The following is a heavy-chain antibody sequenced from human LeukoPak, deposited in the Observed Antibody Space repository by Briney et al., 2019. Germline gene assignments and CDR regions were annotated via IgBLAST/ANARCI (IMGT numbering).Heavy chain of an antibody. D-gene: IGHD3-10*02. CDR1: GGSISSGGYS. J-gene: IGHJ4*02. CDR2: IYHSGST. Sequence: SETLSLTCAVSGGSISSGGYSWSWIRQPPGKGLEWIGYIYHSGSTYYNPSLKSRVTISVDRSKNQFSLKLSSVTAADTAVYYCARRTLFGEVYFDYWGQGTLVTVSS. CDR3: ARRTLFGEVYFDY. V-gene: IGHV4-30-2*01.